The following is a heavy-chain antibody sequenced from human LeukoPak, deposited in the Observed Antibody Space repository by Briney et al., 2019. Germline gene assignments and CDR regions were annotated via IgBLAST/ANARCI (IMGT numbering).Heavy chain of an antibody. D-gene: IGHD6-13*01. CDR2: MNPNSGNT. Sequence: ASVKVSCKASGYTFTSHDINWVRQATGQGLEWMGWMNPNSGNTGYAQKFQGRVTMTGDTSISTAYMELSRLRSDDTAVYYCARDKKAAGTDYWGQGTLVTVSS. J-gene: IGHJ4*02. CDR1: GYTFTSHD. V-gene: IGHV1-8*01. CDR3: ARDKKAAGTDY.